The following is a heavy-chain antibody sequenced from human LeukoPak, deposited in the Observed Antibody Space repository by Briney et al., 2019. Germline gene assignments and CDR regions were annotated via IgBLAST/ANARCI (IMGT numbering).Heavy chain of an antibody. CDR2: ISSGGDP. D-gene: IGHD6-13*01. CDR1: GFIFSNYA. J-gene: IGHJ4*02. CDR3: AKGIAAIGIPVVDY. Sequence: GGSLRLSCAASGFIFSNYAMSWVRQAPGKGLEWVSGISSGGDPFYPDSVKGRFTISRDNSKNTLYLQMNSLRAADTAIYYCAKGIAAIGIPVVDYWGQGTLVTVSS. V-gene: IGHV3-23*01.